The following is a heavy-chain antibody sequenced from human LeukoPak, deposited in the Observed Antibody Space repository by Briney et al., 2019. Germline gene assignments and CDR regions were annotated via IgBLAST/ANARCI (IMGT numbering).Heavy chain of an antibody. J-gene: IGHJ2*01. D-gene: IGHD4-11*01. CDR1: EDSVSSKSAA. Sequence: SQTLSLTCAISEDSVSSKSAAWNWIRQSPSRGLEWLGRSYYRSKWYNDYAVSVKSRITINPDTSKNQLSLQLNSVTPEDTAVYYCAREEGYSSYWYFDLWGRGTLVTVSS. V-gene: IGHV6-1*01. CDR2: SYYRSKWYN. CDR3: AREEGYSSYWYFDL.